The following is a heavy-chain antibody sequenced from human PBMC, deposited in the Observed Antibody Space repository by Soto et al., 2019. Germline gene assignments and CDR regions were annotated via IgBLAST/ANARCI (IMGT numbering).Heavy chain of an antibody. V-gene: IGHV3-23*01. CDR3: AKLWYYDFWSGYPYYMDV. Sequence: GGSLRLSCAASGFTFSSYAMSWVRQAPGKGLEWVSAISGSGGSTYYADSVKGRFTISRDNSKNTLYLQMNSLRAEDTAVYYCAKLWYYDFWSGYPYYMDVWGKGTTVTVSS. CDR1: GFTFSSYA. D-gene: IGHD3-3*01. J-gene: IGHJ6*03. CDR2: ISGSGGST.